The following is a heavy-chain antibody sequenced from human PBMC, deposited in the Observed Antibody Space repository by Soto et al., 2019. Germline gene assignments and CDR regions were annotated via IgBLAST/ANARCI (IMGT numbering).Heavy chain of an antibody. Sequence: PGGSLRLSCAASGLTFSSYSMNWVRQAPGKGLEWVSYISSSSSTIYYADSVKGRFTISRDNAKNSLYLQMNSLRDEDTAVYYCASIFELGRTYYYGMDVWGQGATVTVSS. CDR1: GLTFSSYS. D-gene: IGHD1-26*01. V-gene: IGHV3-48*02. CDR2: ISSSSSTI. CDR3: ASIFELGRTYYYGMDV. J-gene: IGHJ6*02.